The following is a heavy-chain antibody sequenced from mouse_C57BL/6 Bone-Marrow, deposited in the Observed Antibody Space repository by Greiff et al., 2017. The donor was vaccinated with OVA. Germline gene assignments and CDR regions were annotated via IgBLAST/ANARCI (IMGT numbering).Heavy chain of an antibody. CDR2: IYPGDGDT. D-gene: IGHD1-1*01. J-gene: IGHJ3*01. V-gene: IGHV1-82*01. CDR1: GYAFSSSW. CDR3: AREITTEALY. Sequence: QVQLQPGTELVKPGASVKLSCKASGYAFSSSWMNWVKQRPGKGLEWIGRIYPGDGDTNYNGKFKGKATLTADKSSSTAYMQLSSLTSEDSAVYFCAREITTEALYWGQGTLVTVSA.